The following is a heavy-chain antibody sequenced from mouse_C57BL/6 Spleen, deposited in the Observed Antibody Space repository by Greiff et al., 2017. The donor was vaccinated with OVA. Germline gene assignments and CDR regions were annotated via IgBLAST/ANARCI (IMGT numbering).Heavy chain of an antibody. CDR2: ISNGGGST. Sequence: DVKLVESGGGLVQPGGSLKLSCAASGFTFSDYYMYWVRQTPEKRLEWVAYISNGGGSTYYPDTVKGRFTISRDNAKNTLYLQMSRLKSEDTAMYYCARPGYYGSSYGFAYWGQGTLVTVSA. V-gene: IGHV5-12*01. CDR3: ARPGYYGSSYGFAY. J-gene: IGHJ3*01. CDR1: GFTFSDYY. D-gene: IGHD1-1*01.